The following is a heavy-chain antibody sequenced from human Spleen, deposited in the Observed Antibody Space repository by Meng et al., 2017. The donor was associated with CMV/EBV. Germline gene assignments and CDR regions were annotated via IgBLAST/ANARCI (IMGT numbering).Heavy chain of an antibody. J-gene: IGHJ6*02. D-gene: IGHD4-17*01. CDR2: IYHSGST. CDR1: GGSISNGYY. Sequence: SETLSLTCTVSGGSISNGYYWGWIRQSPGKGLEWIGNIYHSGSTYYNPSLKSRVTISIDTSKNQFSLNLTSVTAADTAVYYCARDYGDYVGSYYYYGMDVWGQGTTVTVSS. V-gene: IGHV4-38-2*02. CDR3: ARDYGDYVGSYYYYGMDV.